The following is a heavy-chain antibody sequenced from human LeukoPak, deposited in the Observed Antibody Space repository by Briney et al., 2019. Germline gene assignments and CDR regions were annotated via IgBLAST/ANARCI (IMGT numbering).Heavy chain of an antibody. J-gene: IGHJ5*02. CDR1: GYTLTELS. CDR2: FDPEDGET. D-gene: IGHD3-22*01. CDR3: VTVKYYDSSGYYFPRVWFDP. Sequence: ASVKVSCKVSGYTLTELSMHWVRQAPGKGLEWMGGFDPEDGETIYAQKFQGRVTMTEDTSTDTAYMELSSLRSEDTAVYYCVTVKYYDSSGYYFPRVWFDPWGQGTLVTVSS. V-gene: IGHV1-24*01.